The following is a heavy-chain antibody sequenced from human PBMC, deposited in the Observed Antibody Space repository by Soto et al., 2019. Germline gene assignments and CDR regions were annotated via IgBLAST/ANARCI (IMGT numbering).Heavy chain of an antibody. Sequence: ASVKVSCKASGYTFTGHYMHWVRQAPGQGLEWMGWINPNSGGTNYAQKFQGRVTMTRDTSISTAYMELSRLRSDDTAVYYCARSIEEGPHGVATNNCSGSRLDNDWFDTWGQGTLVTVSS. V-gene: IGHV1-2*02. CDR3: ARSIEEGPHGVATNNCSGSRLDNDWFDT. CDR1: GYTFTGHY. J-gene: IGHJ5*02. D-gene: IGHD5-12*01. CDR2: INPNSGGT.